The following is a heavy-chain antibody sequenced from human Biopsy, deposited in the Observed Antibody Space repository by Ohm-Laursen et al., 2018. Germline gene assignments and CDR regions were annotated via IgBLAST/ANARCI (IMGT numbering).Heavy chain of an antibody. V-gene: IGHV1-69*13. CDR2: IIPMFGTA. CDR3: ARGPHSGSHSCFDY. J-gene: IGHJ4*02. CDR1: GSTFINYA. D-gene: IGHD1-26*01. Sequence: GASVKVSCKASGSTFINYAISWVRQAPGQGLEWMGGIIPMFGTANYAQMFQGRVTISADESTSTSYMELSSLTTEDTAIYYCARGPHSGSHSCFDYWGRGTLVTVSS.